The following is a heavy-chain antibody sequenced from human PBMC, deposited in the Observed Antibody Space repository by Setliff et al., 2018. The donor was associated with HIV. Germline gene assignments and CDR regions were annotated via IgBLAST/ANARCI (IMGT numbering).Heavy chain of an antibody. CDR1: GFTFGAYA. D-gene: IGHD3-22*01. CDR2: ISWKSTNI. J-gene: IGHJ4*02. Sequence: PGGSLRLSCAASGFTFGAYAMHWVRQAPGKGLEWVAGISWKSTNIGYADSVKGRFTISRDNARNSLYLQMNSLRAEDTALYYCAKDHYYDSSGGLYWGQGTLVTVSS. V-gene: IGHV3-9*01. CDR3: AKDHYYDSSGGLY.